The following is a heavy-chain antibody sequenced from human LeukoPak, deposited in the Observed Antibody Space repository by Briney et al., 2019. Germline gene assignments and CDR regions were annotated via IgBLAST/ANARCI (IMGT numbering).Heavy chain of an antibody. V-gene: IGHV3-64*01. D-gene: IGHD2-21*01. CDR1: GYTLSNHT. CDR2: INNLGDRT. CDR3: AREERGLAIYY. Sequence: GGPLRLSSVASGYTLSNHTMHGGPQDPGKGLEYVSAINNLGDRTYYGKSVNGRFTISRDNSKNTLKLQMGSLRPEDTAVCYCAREERGLAIYYCGQGALVTVSS. J-gene: IGHJ4*02.